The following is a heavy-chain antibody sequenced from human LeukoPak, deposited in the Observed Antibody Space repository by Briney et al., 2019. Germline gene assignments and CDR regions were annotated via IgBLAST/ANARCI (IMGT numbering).Heavy chain of an antibody. V-gene: IGHV3-23*01. CDR2: ISGSGGST. D-gene: IGHD3-10*01. J-gene: IGHJ4*02. Sequence: GGSLRLSCAASGFTFSSYAMSWVRQAPGKGLEWVSAISGSGGSTYYPDSVKGRFTISRDNSKNTLYLQMNSLRAEDTAVYYCAKDYYGSGSLELYFDYWGQGTLVTVSS. CDR1: GFTFSSYA. CDR3: AKDYYGSGSLELYFDY.